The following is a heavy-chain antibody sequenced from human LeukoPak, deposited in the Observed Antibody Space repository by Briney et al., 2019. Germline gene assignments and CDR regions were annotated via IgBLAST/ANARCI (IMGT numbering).Heavy chain of an antibody. J-gene: IGHJ6*03. CDR3: AKTRSPMFHGSGSPEVYYYYMDV. CDR2: IYSGGST. V-gene: IGHV3-53*01. D-gene: IGHD3-10*01. CDR1: GFTVSRNY. Sequence: PGGSLRLSCAASGFTVSRNYMSWVRQAPGKGLEWVSEIYSGGSTYYAASVKGRFSISRDNSKNTVYLQMNSLRAEDTAVYYCAKTRSPMFHGSGSPEVYYYYMDVWGKGTTVTTSS.